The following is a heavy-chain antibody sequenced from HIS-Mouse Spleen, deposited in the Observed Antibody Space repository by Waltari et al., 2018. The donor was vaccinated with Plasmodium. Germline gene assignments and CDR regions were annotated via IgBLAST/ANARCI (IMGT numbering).Heavy chain of an antibody. CDR3: ARWVGNWFDP. J-gene: IGHJ5*02. CDR2: IYYSGST. CDR1: GGSISRGGYY. V-gene: IGHV4-31*03. Sequence: QVQLQESGPGLVKPSQTLSLPCSVSGGSISRGGYYRSWIRQHPGKGLEWIGYIYYSGSTYYNPSLKSRVTISVDTSKNQFSLKVNSVTAADTAVYYCARWVGNWFDPWGQGTLVTVSS. D-gene: IGHD1-26*01.